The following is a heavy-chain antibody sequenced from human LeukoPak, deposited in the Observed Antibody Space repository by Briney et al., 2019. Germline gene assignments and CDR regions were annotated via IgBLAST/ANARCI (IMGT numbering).Heavy chain of an antibody. J-gene: IGHJ4*02. CDR3: ARDRATNIVGATTYFDY. V-gene: IGHV4-59*12. CDR1: GGSISSYY. D-gene: IGHD1-26*01. CDR2: IYCSGST. Sequence: SETLSLTCTVSGGSISSYYWSWVRQPPGKGLEWIGYIYCSGSTNYNPSLKSRVTMSVDTSKNQSSLKLSSVTAADTAVYYCARDRATNIVGATTYFDYWGQGTLVTVSS.